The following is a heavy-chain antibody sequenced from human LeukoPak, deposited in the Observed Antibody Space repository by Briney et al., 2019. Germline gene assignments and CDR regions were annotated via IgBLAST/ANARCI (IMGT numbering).Heavy chain of an antibody. J-gene: IGHJ3*02. CDR2: IIPIFGTS. D-gene: IGHD3-10*01. CDR3: ARESSMDYFRGPFDPFDI. V-gene: IGHV1-69*13. Sequence: ASVKVSCKASGGTFSSYAINWVRQAPGQGLEWMGGIIPIFGTSNYAHKFQGRVTITADESTSTVYMELSSLRSDDTAVYYCARESSMDYFRGPFDPFDIWGQGTMVTVSS. CDR1: GGTFSSYA.